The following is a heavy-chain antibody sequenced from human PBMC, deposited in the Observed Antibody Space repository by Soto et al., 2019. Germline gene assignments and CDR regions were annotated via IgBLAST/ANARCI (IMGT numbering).Heavy chain of an antibody. D-gene: IGHD3-3*01. CDR2: VNHGGST. CDR3: AREWWSGSLIGGSL. J-gene: IGHJ4*02. V-gene: IGHV4-34*01. Sequence: QVQLQQWGAGLLKPSETLSLTCPVNGGSFSDYYWTWIRQSPGKGLEWIGEVNHGGSTHYNPSLKSRVSISVDTSKKQFSLNLTFVTAADTAVYHCAREWWSGSLIGGSLGGEGTLVTVSS. CDR1: GGSFSDYY.